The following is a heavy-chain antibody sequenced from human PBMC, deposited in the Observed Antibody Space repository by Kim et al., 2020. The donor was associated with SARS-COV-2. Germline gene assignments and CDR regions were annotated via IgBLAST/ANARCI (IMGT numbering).Heavy chain of an antibody. D-gene: IGHD1-7*01. CDR3: ARSNWNFYFDY. J-gene: IGHJ4*02. CDR2: T. Sequence: TNYSPSFQGHVTISADKSISTAYLQWSSLKASDTAMYYCARSNWNFYFDYWGQGTLVTVSS. V-gene: IGHV5-10-1*01.